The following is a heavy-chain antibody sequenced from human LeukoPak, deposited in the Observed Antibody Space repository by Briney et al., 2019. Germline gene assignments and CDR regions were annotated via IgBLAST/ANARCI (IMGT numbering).Heavy chain of an antibody. CDR1: GGSISSYY. Sequence: SETLSLTCTVSGGSISSYYWSWIRQPPGKGLEWIGCIYYSGSTNYNPSLKSRVTISVDTSKNQFSLKLSSVTAADTAVYYCARASGYSYGPDYWGQGTLVTVSS. J-gene: IGHJ4*02. D-gene: IGHD5-18*01. CDR3: ARASGYSYGPDY. V-gene: IGHV4-59*01. CDR2: IYYSGST.